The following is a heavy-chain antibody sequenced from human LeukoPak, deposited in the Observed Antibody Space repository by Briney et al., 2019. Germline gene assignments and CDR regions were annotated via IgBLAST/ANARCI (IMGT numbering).Heavy chain of an antibody. Sequence: SETLSLTCAVSGYSISSCDHWGWIRQPPGKGLEWIGNIHHGGTTYYNPSLKSRLTISLDTSRNYISLKLTSVTAADTAIYFCSCIVGASTGDFWGQGTRVTVSS. J-gene: IGHJ4*02. CDR2: IHHGGTT. CDR3: SCIVGASTGDF. V-gene: IGHV4-38-2*01. D-gene: IGHD2-15*01. CDR1: GYSISSCDH.